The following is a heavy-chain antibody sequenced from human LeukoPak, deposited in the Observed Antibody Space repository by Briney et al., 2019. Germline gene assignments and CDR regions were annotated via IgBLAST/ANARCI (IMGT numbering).Heavy chain of an antibody. CDR3: ARQRRASASVNYFDP. CDR1: GYSFTTYW. V-gene: IGHV5-51*01. J-gene: IGHJ5*02. Sequence: PGESLKISCETSGYSFTTYWIGLVRQVPGAGLEWVGAIYPDDSDARYSPPFQGQVIISADKSVRTAYLQWTSLKASDTAIYYCARQRRASASVNYFDPWGQGTLVTVSS. CDR2: IYPDDSDA. D-gene: IGHD3-10*01.